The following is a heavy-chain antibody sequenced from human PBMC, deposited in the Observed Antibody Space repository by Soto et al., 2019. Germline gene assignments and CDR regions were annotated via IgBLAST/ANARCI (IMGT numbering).Heavy chain of an antibody. J-gene: IGHJ6*04. D-gene: IGHD2-8*01. V-gene: IGHV1-2*04. CDR1: GYSFTDYH. CDR3: ARGDSTDRSKGVSSFFYNHDMDV. Sequence: ASVKVSCKASGYSFTDYHIHWVRQAPGQGLEWLGRINPKSGGTSTAQKFQGWVTMTTDTSISTASMELTRLTSDDTAIYYCARGDSTDRSKGVSSFFYNHDMDVWGEGTPVTVYS. CDR2: INPKSGGT.